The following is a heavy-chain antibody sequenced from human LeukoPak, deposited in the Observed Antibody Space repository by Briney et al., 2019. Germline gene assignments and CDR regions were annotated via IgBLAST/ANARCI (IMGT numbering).Heavy chain of an antibody. D-gene: IGHD3-10*01. V-gene: IGHV3-53*01. Sequence: GGSLRLSCAASGFTVSSNYMSWVSQAPGKGLEWVSVIYSGDNTYYADSVKGRFTISRDNSKNTLYLQMNSLRAEDTAVYYCVRESSGSYFAYWGQGTLVTVSS. J-gene: IGHJ4*02. CDR1: GFTVSSNY. CDR2: IYSGDNT. CDR3: VRESSGSYFAY.